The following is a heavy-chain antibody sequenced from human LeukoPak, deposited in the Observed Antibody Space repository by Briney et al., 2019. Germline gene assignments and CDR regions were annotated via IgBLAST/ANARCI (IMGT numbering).Heavy chain of an antibody. D-gene: IGHD5-24*01. Sequence: ASVKVSCKASGYTFTIYYMHWVRQAPGQGLEWMGIINPTGGSTSYAQKFQGRVTMTRDTSTSTVCMELSSLRSEDTAVYYCARAWGERDTTTYGMDVWGQGTTVTVSS. V-gene: IGHV1-46*01. CDR2: INPTGGST. J-gene: IGHJ6*02. CDR3: ARAWGERDTTTYGMDV. CDR1: GYTFTIYY.